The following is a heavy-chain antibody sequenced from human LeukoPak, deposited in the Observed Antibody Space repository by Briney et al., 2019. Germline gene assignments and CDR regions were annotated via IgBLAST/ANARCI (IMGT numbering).Heavy chain of an antibody. V-gene: IGHV3-7*04. J-gene: IGHJ4*02. Sequence: GGSLRLSCAVSGFSFSNFWMSWVRQAPGRGLEWVANIHPEGNETYHVESVKGRFTISRDNTKNLLFLQMHGLRVEDTAVYYCARGDYSSGDHWGERPLVTVSS. CDR2: IHPEGNET. CDR1: GFSFSNFW. CDR3: ARGDYSSGDH. D-gene: IGHD2-15*01.